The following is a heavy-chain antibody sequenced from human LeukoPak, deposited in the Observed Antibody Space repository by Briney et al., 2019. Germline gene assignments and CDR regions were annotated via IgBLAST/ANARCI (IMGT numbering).Heavy chain of an antibody. V-gene: IGHV1-2*02. CDR3: ARAQGYDFWSGYYTLGWFDP. CDR1: GYTFTGYY. J-gene: IGHJ5*02. D-gene: IGHD3-3*01. Sequence: ASVKVSCKASGYTFTGYYMHWVRQAPGQGLGWMGWINPNSGGTNYAQKFQGRVTMTRDTSISTAYMELSRLRSDDTAVYYCARAQGYDFWSGYYTLGWFDPWGQGTLVTVSS. CDR2: INPNSGGT.